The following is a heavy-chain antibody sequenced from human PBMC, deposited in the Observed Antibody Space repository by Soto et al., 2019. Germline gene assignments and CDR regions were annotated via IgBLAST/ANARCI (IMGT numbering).Heavy chain of an antibody. V-gene: IGHV3-33*01. CDR3: ARSPKDYGDYSRCYFGMDV. CDR2: IWYDGSNQ. CDR1: GCTFTTCG. J-gene: IGHJ6*02. Sequence: QVQLVESGGGVVQPGRSLRLSCAASGCTFTTCGMHWVRQAPGKGLEWVAFIWYDGSNQYYGDSVKGRFTISRDNGKNALYLQMNSLTAEDTAIYYCARSPKDYGDYSRCYFGMDVWGLGTTVTVSS. D-gene: IGHD4-17*01.